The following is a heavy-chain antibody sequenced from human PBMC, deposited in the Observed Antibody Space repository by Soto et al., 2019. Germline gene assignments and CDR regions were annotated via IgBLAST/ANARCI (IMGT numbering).Heavy chain of an antibody. V-gene: IGHV3-15*01. CDR2: IKSKTDGGTT. Sequence: EVQLVESGGGLVKPGGSRRLSCAASGFSFNNAWITWVRQAPGKGLEWVGRIKSKTDGGTTDYTAPVKGRFTISRDDSRNTVYLQMNSLQIEDTAVYYCSTLRFVRGVHQLDCWGQGTLVTVSS. CDR1: GFSFNNAW. D-gene: IGHD3-10*01. CDR3: STLRFVRGVHQLDC. J-gene: IGHJ4*02.